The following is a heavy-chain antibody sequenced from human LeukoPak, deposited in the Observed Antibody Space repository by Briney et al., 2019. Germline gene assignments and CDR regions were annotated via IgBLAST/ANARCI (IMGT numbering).Heavy chain of an antibody. CDR3: ARFWVPPSEHYYYYMDV. D-gene: IGHD3-16*01. CDR1: GFTFSSYS. CDR2: ISSSSSYI. J-gene: IGHJ6*03. V-gene: IGHV3-21*01. Sequence: GGSLRLSCAASGFTFSSYSMNWVRQAPGKGLEWVSSISSSSSYIYYADSLKGRFTISRDNAKNSLYLQMNSLRAEDTAAYYCARFWVPPSEHYYYYMDVWGKGTTVTVSS.